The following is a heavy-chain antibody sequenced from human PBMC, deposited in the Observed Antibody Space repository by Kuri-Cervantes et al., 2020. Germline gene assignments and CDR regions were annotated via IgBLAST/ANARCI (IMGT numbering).Heavy chain of an antibody. V-gene: IGHV1-69*13. Sequence: SVQVPYKASGGTFSNYAISWVRQAPGQGLEWMGGIIPLFNTTNYAQKFQGRVTITADESMSTAYMELSSLISEDTAVYYCAREVGVTWEDGYFDHWGQGTPVTVSS. CDR3: AREVGVTWEDGYFDH. J-gene: IGHJ4*02. D-gene: IGHD1-26*01. CDR2: IIPLFNTT. CDR1: GGTFSNYA.